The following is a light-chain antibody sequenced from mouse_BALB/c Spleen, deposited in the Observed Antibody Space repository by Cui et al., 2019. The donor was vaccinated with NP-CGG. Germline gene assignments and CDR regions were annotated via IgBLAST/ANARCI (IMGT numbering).Light chain of an antibody. CDR3: ALWYSNHWV. V-gene: IGLV1*01. Sequence: AVTTQHSALTTSPGETVTLTCRSSTGAVTNSNYANWVQEKPDHLFTGLIGGTNNRAPGVPARFSGSLIGDKAALTITGAQTEDEAIYFCALWYSNHWVFGGGTKLTVL. CDR2: GTN. J-gene: IGLJ1*01. CDR1: TGAVTNSNY.